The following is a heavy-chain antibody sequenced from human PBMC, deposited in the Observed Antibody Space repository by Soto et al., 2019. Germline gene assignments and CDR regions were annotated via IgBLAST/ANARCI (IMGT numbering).Heavy chain of an antibody. CDR3: ARAGYCSGGSCYSYAFDI. CDR2: IIPIFGTA. Sequence: ASVKVSCKASGVTFSSYAISWVRQAPGQGLEWMGGIIPIFGTANYAQKFQGRVTITADKSTSTAYMELSSLRSEDTAVYYCARAGYCSGGSCYSYAFDIWGQGTMVTVSS. V-gene: IGHV1-69*06. D-gene: IGHD2-15*01. J-gene: IGHJ3*02. CDR1: GVTFSSYA.